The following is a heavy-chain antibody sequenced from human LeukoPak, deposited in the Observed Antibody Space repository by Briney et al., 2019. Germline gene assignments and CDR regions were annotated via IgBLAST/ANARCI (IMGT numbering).Heavy chain of an antibody. CDR1: GGSFSGYY. J-gene: IGHJ4*02. D-gene: IGHD6-13*01. CDR3: ARDSGIAAAIDY. V-gene: IGHV4-34*01. Sequence: PSETLSLTCAVYGGSFSGYYWSWIRQPPGKGLEWIGEINHSGSTNYNPSLKSRVTISVDTSKNQFSLKLSSVTAADTAVYYCARDSGIAAAIDYWGQGTLVTVSS. CDR2: INHSGST.